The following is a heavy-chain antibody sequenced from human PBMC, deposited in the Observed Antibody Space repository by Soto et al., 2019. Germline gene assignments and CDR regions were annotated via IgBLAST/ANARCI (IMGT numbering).Heavy chain of an antibody. CDR1: GGSISSSSYY. CDR3: ARIAPGSSSWYYFDY. J-gene: IGHJ4*02. Sequence: QLQLQESGPGLVKPSETLSLTCTVSGGSISSSSYYWGWIRQPPGKGLERIGSIYYSGSTYYNPSLKSRVTISVDTSKTQFSLKLSSVTAADTAVYYCARIAPGSSSWYYFDYWGQGTLVTVSS. V-gene: IGHV4-39*01. CDR2: IYYSGST. D-gene: IGHD6-13*01.